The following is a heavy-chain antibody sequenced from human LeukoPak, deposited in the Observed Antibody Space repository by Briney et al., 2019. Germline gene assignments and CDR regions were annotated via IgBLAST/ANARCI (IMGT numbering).Heavy chain of an antibody. J-gene: IGHJ4*02. CDR3: ARDGYGGNSYFDY. D-gene: IGHD4-23*01. Sequence: GGSLRLSCAASGFTVSSNYMSWVRQAPGKGLEWVSVICSGGSTYYADSVKGRFTISRDNSKNTLYLQMNSLRAEDTAVYYCARDGYGGNSYFDYWGQGTLVTVSS. CDR1: GFTVSSNY. CDR2: ICSGGST. V-gene: IGHV3-53*01.